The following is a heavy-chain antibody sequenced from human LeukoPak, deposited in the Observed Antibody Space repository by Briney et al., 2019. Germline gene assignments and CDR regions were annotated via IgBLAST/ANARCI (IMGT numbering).Heavy chain of an antibody. V-gene: IGHV4-61*02. CDR2: VYFNGNT. Sequence: SQTLSLTCTVSGGSISTTSYYWSWIRQPAGKGLEWIGRVYFNGNTDYNPSLKSRVTISLDTSKNQFSLRLTSVIAADTAVYYCARGGVQYSSSWYSRWGQGTLVTVSS. D-gene: IGHD6-13*01. CDR1: GGSISTTSYY. J-gene: IGHJ4*02. CDR3: ARGGVQYSSSWYSR.